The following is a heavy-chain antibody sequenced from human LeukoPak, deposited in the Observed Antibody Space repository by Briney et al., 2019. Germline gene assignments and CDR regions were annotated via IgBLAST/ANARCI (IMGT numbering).Heavy chain of an antibody. J-gene: IGHJ6*03. V-gene: IGHV4-59*01. CDR1: GGSISGYY. CDR3: ARRYYMDV. CDR2: IYYSGST. Sequence: PSETLSLTCTVSGGSISGYYWSWIRQPPGKGLEWIGYIYYSGSTNYNPSLKSRVTISVDTSKNQFSLKLSSVTAADTAVYYCARRYYMDVWGKGTTVTVSS.